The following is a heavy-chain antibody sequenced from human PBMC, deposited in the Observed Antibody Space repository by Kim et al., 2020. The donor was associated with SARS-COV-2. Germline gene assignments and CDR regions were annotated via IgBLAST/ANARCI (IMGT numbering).Heavy chain of an antibody. V-gene: IGHV1-69*13. D-gene: IGHD2-15*01. CDR2: IIPIFGTA. Sequence: SVKVSCKASGGTFSSYAISWVRQAHGQGLEWMGGIIPIFGTANYAQKFQGRVTITADESTSTAYMELSSLRSEDTAVYYCARTMVDCYYYGMDVWGQGTTVTVSS. CDR1: GGTFSSYA. J-gene: IGHJ6*02. CDR3: ARTMVDCYYYGMDV.